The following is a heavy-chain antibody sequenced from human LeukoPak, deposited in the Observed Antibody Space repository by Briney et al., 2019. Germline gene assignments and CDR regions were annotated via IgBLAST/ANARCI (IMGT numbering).Heavy chain of an antibody. V-gene: IGHV3-43*01. D-gene: IGHD3-22*01. Sequence: PGGSLRLSCAASGFTFEDYTMHWVRQAPGKTLEWVSLISWDGTTCYTDSVKGRFTISSDNSKDSLYLQMDTLRSEDTAFYYCVKDLSYESSGHVLEYWGQGTLVTVSS. CDR1: GFTFEDYT. J-gene: IGHJ4*02. CDR2: ISWDGTT. CDR3: VKDLSYESSGHVLEY.